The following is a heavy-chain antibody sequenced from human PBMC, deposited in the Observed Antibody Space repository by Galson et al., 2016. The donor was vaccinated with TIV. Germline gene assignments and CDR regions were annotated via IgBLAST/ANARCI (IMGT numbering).Heavy chain of an antibody. J-gene: IGHJ4*01. CDR1: GFSLTTSGMC. Sequence: PALVKPTQTLTLTCTFSGFSLTTSGMCVSWIRQPPGKALEWLARIDWDDDIYYNTSLRTRLTISKDTSKNQVVLTMTNMDPVDTATYYCARMQYHYDRSDADDFDDWGHGPLVTVSS. V-gene: IGHV2-70*11. D-gene: IGHD3-22*01. CDR3: ARMQYHYDRSDADDFDD. CDR2: IDWDDDI.